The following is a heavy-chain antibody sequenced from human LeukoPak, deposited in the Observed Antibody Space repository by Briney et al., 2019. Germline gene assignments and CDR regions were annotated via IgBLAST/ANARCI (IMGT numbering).Heavy chain of an antibody. J-gene: IGHJ3*01. D-gene: IGHD1-26*01. CDR2: IYYSGST. V-gene: IGHV4-59*08. Sequence: PSETLSLTCTVSGGSISSYYWSWIRQPPGKGLEWIGYIYYSGSTNYNPSLKSRVTISVDTSKNQVSLKLSSVTAADTAIYYCARATAWIDAFDFWGQGTMVTVST. CDR1: GGSISSYY. CDR3: ARATAWIDAFDF.